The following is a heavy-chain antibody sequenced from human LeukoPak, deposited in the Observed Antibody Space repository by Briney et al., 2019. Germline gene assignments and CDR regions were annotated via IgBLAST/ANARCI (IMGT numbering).Heavy chain of an antibody. J-gene: IGHJ6*03. CDR2: IYDSGST. CDR3: ARHGSGRYYYYYMDV. V-gene: IGHV4-59*08. CDR1: GGSISSYY. D-gene: IGHD1-26*01. Sequence: PSETLSLTCTVSGGSISSYYWSWIRQPPGKGLEWIWYIYDSGSTNYNPSLKSRVTISVDTSRNQFSLKLSSVTAADAAVYYCARHGSGRYYYYYMDVWGKGTTVTVSS.